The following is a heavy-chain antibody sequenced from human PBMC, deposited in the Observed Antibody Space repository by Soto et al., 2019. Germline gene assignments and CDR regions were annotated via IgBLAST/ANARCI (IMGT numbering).Heavy chain of an antibody. V-gene: IGHV3-11*01. CDR2: ISNTGSTV. D-gene: IGHD2-21*02. Sequence: GGSLRLSCAASGFTFSDYFTNWIRQAPGKGLEWVSYISNTGSTVYYADSVKGRFTISRDNAKNSLFLQMNSLRAEDTAVYYCASSVLVTARFDYWGQGTPVTVSS. CDR1: GFTFSDYF. J-gene: IGHJ4*02. CDR3: ASSVLVTARFDY.